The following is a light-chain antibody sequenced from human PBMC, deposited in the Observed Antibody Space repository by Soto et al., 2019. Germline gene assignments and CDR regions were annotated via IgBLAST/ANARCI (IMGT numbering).Light chain of an antibody. CDR2: AAS. CDR3: HQYDDSPQT. J-gene: IGKJ2*01. Sequence: EVVLTQSPGTLSLSPGERATLSCRASQSVSSSFLAWYQQKPGQAPRLLIHAASTGATGIPARFRVSGSGTGFTLTISSLEPEDSAVYFCHQYDDSPQTFGQGTKVEIK. V-gene: IGKV3-20*01. CDR1: QSVSSSF.